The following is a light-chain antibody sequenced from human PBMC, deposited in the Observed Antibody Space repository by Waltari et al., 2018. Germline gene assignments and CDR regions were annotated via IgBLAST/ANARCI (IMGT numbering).Light chain of an antibody. CDR3: QQRINWPIT. V-gene: IGKV3-11*01. CDR1: QSVSSY. CDR2: DAS. J-gene: IGKJ4*01. Sequence: EIVLTQSPATLSLSPGERATLSCRASQSVSSYLAWYQQKPGQAPRFLIYDASNRATGIPARFGGSGSGTDFTLTISSLEPEDFAVYYCQQRINWPITFGGGTKVEIK.